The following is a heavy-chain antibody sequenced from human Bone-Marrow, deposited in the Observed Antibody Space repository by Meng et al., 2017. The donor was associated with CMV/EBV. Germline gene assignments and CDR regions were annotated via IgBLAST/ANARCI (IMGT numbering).Heavy chain of an antibody. J-gene: IGHJ4*02. D-gene: IGHD3-10*01. Sequence: GESLKISCKGSGYSFTSYWIGWVRQRPGKGLEWMGIIYPGDSDTRYSPSFKGQVDISADKSRSSAYLQWSSLKASDTAMEYCARGGRSIFDYWGQGTLVTVSS. CDR2: IYPGDSDT. CDR1: GYSFTSYW. V-gene: IGHV5-51*01. CDR3: ARGGRSIFDY.